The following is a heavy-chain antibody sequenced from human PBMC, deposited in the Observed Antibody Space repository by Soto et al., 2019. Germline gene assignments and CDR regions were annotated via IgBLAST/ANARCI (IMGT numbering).Heavy chain of an antibody. CDR2: IRSKANNYAT. D-gene: IGHD4-17*01. J-gene: IGHJ4*02. CDR1: GFTFSGSA. Sequence: EVQLEESGGGLVQPGESLKLSCAVSGFTFSGSAMHWVRQASGKGLEWVGRIRSKANNYATAYAASVKGRFTISRDDSKNTAYLQMNSLKSEDTAVYYCTRGYGDYVRDYWGQGSLVTVSS. CDR3: TRGYGDYVRDY. V-gene: IGHV3-73*01.